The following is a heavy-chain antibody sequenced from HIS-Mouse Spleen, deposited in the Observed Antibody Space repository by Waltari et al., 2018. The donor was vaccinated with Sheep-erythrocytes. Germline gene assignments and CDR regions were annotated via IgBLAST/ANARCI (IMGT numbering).Heavy chain of an antibody. CDR2: INPNRCGT. J-gene: IGHJ2*01. V-gene: IGHV1-2*02. Sequence: QVQLVQSGAEVKKPGASVKVSCKASGYTFTGYYMHWVLQAPGQGLEWMGWINPNRCGTNYAQKCQGRVTMTRDTSISTAYMELSRLRSDDTAVYYCARDPRRPRYFDLWGRGTLVTVSS. CDR3: ARDPRRPRYFDL. CDR1: GYTFTGYY.